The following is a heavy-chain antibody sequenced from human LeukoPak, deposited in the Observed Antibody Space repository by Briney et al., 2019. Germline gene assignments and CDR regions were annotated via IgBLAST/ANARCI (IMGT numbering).Heavy chain of an antibody. CDR3: ASNRILWLRASFDI. V-gene: IGHV4-59*12. D-gene: IGHD5-12*01. CDR2: IYYSGST. CDR1: GGSISSYY. J-gene: IGHJ3*02. Sequence: PSETLSLTCTVSGGSISSYYWSWIRQPPGKGLEWIGYIYYSGSTNYNPSLKSRVTISVDTSKNQFSLKLSSVTAADTAVYYCASNRILWLRASFDIWGQGTMVTVSS.